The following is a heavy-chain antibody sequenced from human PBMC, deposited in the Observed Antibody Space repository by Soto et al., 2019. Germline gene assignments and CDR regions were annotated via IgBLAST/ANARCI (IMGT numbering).Heavy chain of an antibody. J-gene: IGHJ4*02. CDR1: GYTFTSYA. CDR2: INAGNGNT. D-gene: IGHD6-13*01. V-gene: IGHV1-3*01. CDR3: ARLSSWYVANDY. Sequence: QVQLVQSGAEVKKPGASVKVSCKASGYTFTSYAMHWVRQAPGQRLEWMGWINAGNGNTKYSQKFQGRVTITRDTSASTAYIELSSLRSEDTAVYYCARLSSWYVANDYWGQGTLVTVSS.